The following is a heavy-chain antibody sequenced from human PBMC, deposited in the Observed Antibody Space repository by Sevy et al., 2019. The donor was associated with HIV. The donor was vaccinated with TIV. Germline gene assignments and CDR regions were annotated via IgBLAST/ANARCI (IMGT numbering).Heavy chain of an antibody. V-gene: IGHV1-2*06. Sequence: ASVKVSCKASGYTFTGDYLHWVRQAPGHGLEWMGRVFPNSGGTNYAQKFQGRVTMTRETSISTAYMELSRLRSDDTAVYYCAGDGGGGTTNSGMDVWGQGTTVTVSS. D-gene: IGHD1-7*01. J-gene: IGHJ6*02. CDR2: VFPNSGGT. CDR3: AGDGGGGTTNSGMDV. CDR1: GYTFTGDY.